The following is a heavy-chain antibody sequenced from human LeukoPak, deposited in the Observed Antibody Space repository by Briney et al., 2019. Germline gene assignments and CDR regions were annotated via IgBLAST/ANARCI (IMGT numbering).Heavy chain of an antibody. D-gene: IGHD3-10*01. Sequence: GASVKVSCKASGYTFTGYYMHWVRQAPGQGLEWMGWINPNSGGTNYAQKFQGRVTMTRDTSISTAYMELSRLRSDDTAVYYCARVGNRMVRGVIHNWFDPWGQGTLVTVSS. CDR2: INPNSGGT. J-gene: IGHJ5*02. CDR3: ARVGNRMVRGVIHNWFDP. V-gene: IGHV1-2*02. CDR1: GYTFTGYY.